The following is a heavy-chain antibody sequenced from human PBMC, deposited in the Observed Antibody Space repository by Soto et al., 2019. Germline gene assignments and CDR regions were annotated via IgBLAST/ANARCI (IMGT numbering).Heavy chain of an antibody. CDR1: GYTFTSYD. J-gene: IGHJ3*02. D-gene: IGHD3-22*01. CDR3: ARLFPTEYDSSGNDAFDI. V-gene: IGHV1-8*01. Sequence: GASVKVSCKASGYTFTSYDINWVRQATGQGLEWMGWMNPNSGNTGYAQKFQGRVTMTRNTSISTAYMELSSLRSEDTAVYYCARLFPTEYDSSGNDAFDIWGQGTMVTVSS. CDR2: MNPNSGNT.